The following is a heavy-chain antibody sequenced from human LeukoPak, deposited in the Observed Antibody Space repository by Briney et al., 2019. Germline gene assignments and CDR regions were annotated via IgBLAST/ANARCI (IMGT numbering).Heavy chain of an antibody. CDR1: GFTFSSYA. V-gene: IGHV4-30-4*08. D-gene: IGHD2-15*01. CDR3: ARGGSGGSPLDY. J-gene: IGHJ4*02. Sequence: LRLSCAASGFTFSSYAMSWVRQAPGKGLEWIGYIYYSGSTYYNPSLKSRVTISVDTSKNQFSLKLSSVTAADTAVYYCARGGSGGSPLDYWGQGTLVTVSS. CDR2: IYYSGST.